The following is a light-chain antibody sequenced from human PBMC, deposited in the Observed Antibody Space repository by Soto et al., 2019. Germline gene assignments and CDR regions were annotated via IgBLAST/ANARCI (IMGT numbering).Light chain of an antibody. J-gene: IGLJ1*01. Sequence: LTLTASVSGSSGQSITISCSGTMSDIGSYNYVAWYQQFPGKTPKILIYGVSNRPSGVSSRFSGSKSGNTASLTISGLQAEDEADYYCISYTGSSTSYVFGSGTKVTVL. CDR1: MSDIGSYNY. CDR3: ISYTGSSTSYV. V-gene: IGLV2-14*01. CDR2: GVS.